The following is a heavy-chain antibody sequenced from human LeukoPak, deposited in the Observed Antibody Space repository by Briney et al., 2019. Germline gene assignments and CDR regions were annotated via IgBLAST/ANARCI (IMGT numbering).Heavy chain of an antibody. J-gene: IGHJ5*02. CDR1: GFTFSAYY. CDR3: AREVVVGAYNWFDP. D-gene: IGHD2-15*01. V-gene: IGHV3-11*05. CDR2: ISSSSSYT. Sequence: VGSLRLSCAASGFTFSAYYMSCIRQAPGKGLEWGSYISSSSSYTNSADSVTGRFTISRDNTKNSLNLQMNSLRAEDTAVYYCAREVVVGAYNWFDPWGQGTLVTVSS.